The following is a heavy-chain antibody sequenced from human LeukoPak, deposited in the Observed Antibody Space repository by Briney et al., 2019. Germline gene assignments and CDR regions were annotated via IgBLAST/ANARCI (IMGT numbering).Heavy chain of an antibody. CDR2: TSHDESYK. V-gene: IGHV3-30-3*01. D-gene: IGHD3-22*01. CDR1: GFTFNTYP. Sequence: PGRSLRISCSASGFTFNTYPMHWVRQSPGKGLEWVAVTSHDESYKFYAESVKGRFTISRDNSNNTLYLQMNTLRPEDTSVYYCARDRLFYFHSPDYRAGYFYAMDVWGQGTTVTVSS. CDR3: ARDRLFYFHSPDYRAGYFYAMDV. J-gene: IGHJ6*02.